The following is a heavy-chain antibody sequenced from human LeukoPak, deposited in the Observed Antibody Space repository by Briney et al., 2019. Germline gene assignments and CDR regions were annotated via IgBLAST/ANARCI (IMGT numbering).Heavy chain of an antibody. J-gene: IGHJ4*02. CDR1: EFTFSRYW. CDR3: ARDKSIASAGHHY. V-gene: IGHV3-7*01. D-gene: IGHD6-13*01. Sequence: GGSLRLSCAASEFTFSRYWMSWVRQAPGKGLEWVANIKEDGSEKYYVDSLKGRFSISRDNAKKSLYLQMNSLRAEDTAVYYCARDKSIASAGHHYWGQGTLVTVSS. CDR2: IKEDGSEK.